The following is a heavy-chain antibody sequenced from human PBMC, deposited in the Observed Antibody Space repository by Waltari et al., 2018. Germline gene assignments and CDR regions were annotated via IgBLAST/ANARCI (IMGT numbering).Heavy chain of an antibody. Sequence: QVQLQQWGAGLLKPSETLSLTCAVYGGSFSGYYWSWIRQPPGKGLEWLGEINHSGSTNYNPSLKSRVTISVDTSKNQFSLKLSSVTAADTAVYYCARGRNYYYGSGSYYKTYYYYYGMDVWGQGTTVTVSS. CDR3: ARGRNYYYGSGSYYKTYYYYYGMDV. V-gene: IGHV4-34*01. D-gene: IGHD3-10*01. J-gene: IGHJ6*02. CDR1: GGSFSGYY. CDR2: INHSGST.